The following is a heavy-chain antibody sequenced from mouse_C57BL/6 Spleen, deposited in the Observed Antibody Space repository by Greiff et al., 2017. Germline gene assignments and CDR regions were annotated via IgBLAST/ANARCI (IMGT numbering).Heavy chain of an antibody. D-gene: IGHD2-5*01. V-gene: IGHV2-9-1*01. CDR3: ARGKHYYRHYDAMDY. J-gene: IGHJ4*01. CDR2: IWTGGGT. Sequence: QVQLQQSGPGLVAPSQSLSITCTVSGFSLTSYAISWVRQPPGKGLEWLGVIWTGGGTNYNSALKSRLSISKDNSKSQVFLKMKSLQTDDTARYYCARGKHYYRHYDAMDYWCQGTSVPVSS. CDR1: GFSLTSYA.